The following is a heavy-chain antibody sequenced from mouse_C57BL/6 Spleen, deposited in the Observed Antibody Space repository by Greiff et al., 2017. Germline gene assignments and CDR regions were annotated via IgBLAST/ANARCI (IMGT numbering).Heavy chain of an antibody. CDR2: INPSSGYT. CDR3: ARGSLYYGNFDY. V-gene: IGHV1-4*01. D-gene: IGHD2-1*01. Sequence: VQLQQSGAELARPGASVKMSCKASGYTFTSYTMHWVKQRPGQGLAWIGYINPSSGYTKYNQKFKDKATLTADKSSSTAYMQLSSLTSEDSAVYYCARGSLYYGNFDYWGPGTTLTVSS. J-gene: IGHJ2*01. CDR1: GYTFTSYT.